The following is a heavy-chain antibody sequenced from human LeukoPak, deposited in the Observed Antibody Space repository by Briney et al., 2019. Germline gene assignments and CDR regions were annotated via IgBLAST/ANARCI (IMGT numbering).Heavy chain of an antibody. Sequence: SETLSLTCTVSGGSISSYYWSWIRQPPGKGLEWIGYTYYSGSTNYNPSLKSRVTISVDTSKNQFSLKLSSVTAADTAVYYCARVVAAAGHPSWFDPWGQGTLVTVSS. D-gene: IGHD6-13*01. CDR1: GGSISSYY. V-gene: IGHV4-59*01. CDR2: TYYSGST. CDR3: ARVVAAAGHPSWFDP. J-gene: IGHJ5*02.